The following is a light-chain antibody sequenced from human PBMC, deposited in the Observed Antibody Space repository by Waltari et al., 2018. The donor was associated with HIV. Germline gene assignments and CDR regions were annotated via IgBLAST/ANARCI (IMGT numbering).Light chain of an antibody. CDR3: QSYDSSNVV. CDR2: EDD. Sequence: NFMLTQPHSVSESPGKTVTISCTRSSGSIATNYVQWYQQRPGSSPTTVIYEDDQRPSGIPDRFSASFDSSSNSASLTISGLKAEDEADYYCQSYDSSNVVFGGGTQLTVL. V-gene: IGLV6-57*01. J-gene: IGLJ7*01. CDR1: SGSIATNY.